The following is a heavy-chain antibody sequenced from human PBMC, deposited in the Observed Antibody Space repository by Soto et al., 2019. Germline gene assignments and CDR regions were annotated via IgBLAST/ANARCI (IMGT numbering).Heavy chain of an antibody. V-gene: IGHV3-13*01. CDR1: GFTFSSYD. CDR3: ARGRPGGIGWYFDL. D-gene: IGHD3-10*01. J-gene: IGHJ2*01. Sequence: EVQLVESGGGLVQPGGSLRLSCAASGFTFSSYDMHWVRQATGKGLEWVSAIGTAGDTYYPGSVKGRFTISRENAKNSLYLQMNSLRAGDTAVYYCARGRPGGIGWYFDLWGRGTLVTVSS. CDR2: IGTAGDT.